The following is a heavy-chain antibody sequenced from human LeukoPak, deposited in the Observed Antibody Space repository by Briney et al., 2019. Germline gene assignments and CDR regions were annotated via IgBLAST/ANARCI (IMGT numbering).Heavy chain of an antibody. Sequence: GGSLRLSCAAYGFTFSSYCMHWVRQAPGKGLEWVAVITYDGSNKYYADSVKGRFTISRDNSKNTLFLQMNSLRAEDTAVYHCAKDRYSSGWYSFDSWGQGTLVTVSS. V-gene: IGHV3-30*18. CDR2: ITYDGSNK. D-gene: IGHD6-19*01. J-gene: IGHJ4*02. CDR3: AKDRYSSGWYSFDS. CDR1: GFTFSSYC.